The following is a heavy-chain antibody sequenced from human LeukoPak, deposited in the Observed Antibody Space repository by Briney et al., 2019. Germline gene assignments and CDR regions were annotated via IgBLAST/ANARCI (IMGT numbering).Heavy chain of an antibody. CDR3: AKDSIGYDSSGLVDY. CDR1: GFTFSRYT. D-gene: IGHD3-22*01. J-gene: IGHJ4*02. CDR2: ISYDGSNK. V-gene: IGHV3-30-3*01. Sequence: GGSLRLSCAPSGFTFSRYTMNWVRQAPGKGLEWVAVISYDGSNKYYADSVKGRFTISRDNSKNTLYLQMNSLRAEDTAVYYCAKDSIGYDSSGLVDYWGQGTLVTVSS.